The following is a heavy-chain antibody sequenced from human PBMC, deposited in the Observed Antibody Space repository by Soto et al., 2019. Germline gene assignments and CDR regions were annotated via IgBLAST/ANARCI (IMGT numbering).Heavy chain of an antibody. CDR2: IYPGDSDT. V-gene: IGHV5-51*01. CDR1: LYSFTSYW. CDR3: TRPNRVPYGMDV. D-gene: IGHD3-10*01. J-gene: IGHJ6*02. Sequence: PGESLNPSCKGSLYSFTSYWIGWVRQMPGKGLEGMGIIYPGDSDTRYRPSFQDQVTISAEKSISTAYLQWSSLKASDTAMYYCTRPNRVPYGMDVWGQGTTVTVSS.